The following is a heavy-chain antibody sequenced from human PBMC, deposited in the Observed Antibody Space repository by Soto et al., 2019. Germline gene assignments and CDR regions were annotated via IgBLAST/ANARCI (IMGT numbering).Heavy chain of an antibody. CDR2: INPSGGST. Sequence: ASVKVSCKASGYTFTSYYMHWVRQAPGQGLEWMGIINPSGGSTSYAQKFQGRVTMTRDTSTSTVYMELSSLRSEDTAVYYCAREGVTVTTVVDYYYGMDVWGQGTTVTVSS. CDR1: GYTFTSYY. J-gene: IGHJ6*02. V-gene: IGHV1-46*01. CDR3: AREGVTVTTVVDYYYGMDV. D-gene: IGHD4-4*01.